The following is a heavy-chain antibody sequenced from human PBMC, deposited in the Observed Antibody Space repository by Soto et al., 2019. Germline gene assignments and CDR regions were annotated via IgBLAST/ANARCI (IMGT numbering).Heavy chain of an antibody. Sequence: QVQLQESGPGLVKPSETLSLTCTVSGGSISSYYWSWIRQPPGKGLEWIGYIYYSGSTNYNPSLKSRVTISVDTSKNQFSLKLSSVTAADTAVYYCARGLTTVTGPPGPWGQGTLVTVSS. CDR1: GGSISSYY. J-gene: IGHJ5*02. D-gene: IGHD4-4*01. V-gene: IGHV4-59*01. CDR2: IYYSGST. CDR3: ARGLTTVTGPPGP.